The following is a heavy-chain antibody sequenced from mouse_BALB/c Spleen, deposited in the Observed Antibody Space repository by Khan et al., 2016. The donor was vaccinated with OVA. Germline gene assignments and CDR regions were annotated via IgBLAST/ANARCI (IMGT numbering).Heavy chain of an antibody. J-gene: IGHJ1*01. CDR2: INPYNDGT. Sequence: EVQLQESGPELVKPGASVKMSCKASGYTFTSYVMHWVKQKPGQGLEWIGYINPYNDGTKYNEKFKGKATLTSDKSSSTAYMELSSLTSEDSAVYDCARGGYYGNWYFDVWGAGTTVTVSS. V-gene: IGHV1S136*01. CDR3: ARGGYYGNWYFDV. CDR1: GYTFTSYV. D-gene: IGHD2-1*01.